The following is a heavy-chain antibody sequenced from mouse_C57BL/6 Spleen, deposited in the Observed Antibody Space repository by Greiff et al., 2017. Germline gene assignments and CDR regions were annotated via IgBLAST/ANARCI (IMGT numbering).Heavy chain of an antibody. V-gene: IGHV1-64*01. CDR1: GYTFTSYW. D-gene: IGHD1-1*01. CDR2: IHPNSGST. Sequence: QVQLQQPGAELVKPGASVKLSCKASGYTFTSYWMHWVKQRPGQGLEWIGMIHPNSGSTNYNEKFKSKATLTVDKSSSTAYMQLSSLTSEDSAVYYCAIRGYYGAMDYWGQGTSVTVSS. J-gene: IGHJ4*01. CDR3: AIRGYYGAMDY.